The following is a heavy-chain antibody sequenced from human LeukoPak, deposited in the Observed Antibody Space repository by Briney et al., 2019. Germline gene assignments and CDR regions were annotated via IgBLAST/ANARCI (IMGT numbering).Heavy chain of an antibody. J-gene: IGHJ5*02. CDR1: GGSISSYY. D-gene: IGHD3-10*01. V-gene: IGHV4-59*12. CDR2: IYYSGST. CDR3: ARDLSGFGESNWFDP. Sequence: PSETLSLTYTVSGGSISSYYWNWIRQPPGKGLEWIGSIYYSGSTYYNPSLKSRVTISVDTSKNQSSLKLSSVPAADTAVYYCARDLSGFGESNWFDPWGQGTLVIVSS.